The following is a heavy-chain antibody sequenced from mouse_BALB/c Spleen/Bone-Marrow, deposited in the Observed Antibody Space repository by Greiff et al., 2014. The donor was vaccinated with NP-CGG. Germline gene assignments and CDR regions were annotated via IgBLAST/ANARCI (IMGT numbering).Heavy chain of an antibody. Sequence: EVQLQQSGPELVKPGASVKISCKTSGYTFSEYTMHWVKQSHGKSLEWIGGINPNSGGTSYSEKFKGKATLTVDKSSSTAYMELRSXXXXDSAVYYCARWKDGYYSWFAYWGQGTLVTVSA. D-gene: IGHD2-3*01. V-gene: IGHV1-22*01. CDR2: INPNSGGT. J-gene: IGHJ3*01. CDR3: ARWKDGYYSWFAY. CDR1: GYTFSEYT.